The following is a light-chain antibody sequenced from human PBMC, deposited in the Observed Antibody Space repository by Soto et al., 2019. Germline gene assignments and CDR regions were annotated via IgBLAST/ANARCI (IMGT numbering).Light chain of an antibody. V-gene: IGKV3D-15*01. CDR3: QQYNNWPRT. J-gene: IGKJ1*01. CDR1: QSVPRSY. CDR2: DAS. Sequence: EIVLTQSPGTLSLSPVERATLSCRASQSVPRSYLAWYQQKPGQAPRLLIYDASNRATGIPARFSGSGSGTEFTLTISSLQSEDFAVYYCQQYNNWPRTFGQGTKVDIK.